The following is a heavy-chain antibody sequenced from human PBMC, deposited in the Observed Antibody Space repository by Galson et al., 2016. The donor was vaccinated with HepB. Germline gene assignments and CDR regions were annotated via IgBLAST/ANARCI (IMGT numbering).Heavy chain of an antibody. CDR3: ARPSSTRDNYYFDY. V-gene: IGHV1-69*06. J-gene: IGHJ4*02. CDR1: GGTFSSSA. D-gene: IGHD5-24*01. Sequence: SVKVSCKASGGTFSSSAISWVRQAPGQGLEWMGGLIPMFNEPNYAQKFQGRVTITADSSTTTIFMELNSLTSEDTAVYYCARPSSTRDNYYFDYWGQGTLVTVSS. CDR2: LIPMFNEP.